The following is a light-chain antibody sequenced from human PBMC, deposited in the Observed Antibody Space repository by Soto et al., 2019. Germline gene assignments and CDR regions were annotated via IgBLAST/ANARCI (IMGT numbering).Light chain of an antibody. J-gene: IGLJ1*01. Sequence: QSVLTQPPSVSAAPGQKVTISCSGSSSNIGNNYVSWYQQLPGTAPKLLIYDNNNRPSGIPDRFSGSTSGTSATLGITGLQTGDEADYYCGTLDSSRSAYVFGTGTKLTVL. CDR2: DNN. V-gene: IGLV1-51*01. CDR3: GTLDSSRSAYV. CDR1: SSNIGNNY.